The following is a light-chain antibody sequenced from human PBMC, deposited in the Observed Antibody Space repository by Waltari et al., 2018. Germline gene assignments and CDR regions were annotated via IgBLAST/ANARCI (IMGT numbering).Light chain of an antibody. CDR1: SSDGGNYNL. J-gene: IGLJ2*01. CDR3: CSYAGSSTSVV. Sequence: QSALTQPASVSGSPGQSITISCTGTSSDGGNYNLVSWFQQHPGKAPKLMIYEGSKRPSGVSNRFSGSKSGNTASLTISGLQAEDEADYYCCSYAGSSTSVVFGGGTKLTVL. V-gene: IGLV2-23*01. CDR2: EGS.